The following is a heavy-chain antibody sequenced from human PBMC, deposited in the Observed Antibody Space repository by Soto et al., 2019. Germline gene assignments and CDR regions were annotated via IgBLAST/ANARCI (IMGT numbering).Heavy chain of an antibody. J-gene: IGHJ4*02. CDR1: GGSISSSSYY. V-gene: IGHV4-39*02. Sequence: SETLSLTCTVSGGSISSSSYYWGWIRQPPGKGLEWIGSIYYSGSTYYNPSLKSRVTISVDTSKNSLYLEMNSLRAEDTAVYYCARESEDLTSNFDYWGQGTLVTVSS. CDR2: IYYSGST. CDR3: ARESEDLTSNFDY.